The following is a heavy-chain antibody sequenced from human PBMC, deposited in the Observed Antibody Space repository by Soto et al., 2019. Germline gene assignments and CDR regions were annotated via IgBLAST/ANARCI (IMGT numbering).Heavy chain of an antibody. V-gene: IGHV3-15*01. CDR1: GINFSRAW. D-gene: IGHD3-9*01. CDR2: IKSKFDGETI. J-gene: IGHJ4*01. Sequence: EVQLVESGGGLVKPGGSLRLSCAASGINFSRAWMSWVRQAPGKGLEWVGRIKSKFDGETIDYAAPVKGRFTISRDDSKNIVYLQMNSLNTDDTAVYYCATGLLRYYAYWGHGTLVTVSS. CDR3: ATGLLRYYAY.